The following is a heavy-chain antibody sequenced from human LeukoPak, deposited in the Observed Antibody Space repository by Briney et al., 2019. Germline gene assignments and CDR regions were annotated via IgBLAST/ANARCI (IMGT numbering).Heavy chain of an antibody. CDR2: IYYSGST. V-gene: IGHV4-59*01. Sequence: SETLSLTCSVSGGSISGKYWSWIRQSPGKGLEWIGYIYYSGSTNYSPSLTSRVTISVDTSKNQFSLKLTSVTAADTAVYYCARYNILTGSDYWGQGILVTVSS. D-gene: IGHD3-9*01. CDR3: ARYNILTGSDY. J-gene: IGHJ4*02. CDR1: GGSISGKY.